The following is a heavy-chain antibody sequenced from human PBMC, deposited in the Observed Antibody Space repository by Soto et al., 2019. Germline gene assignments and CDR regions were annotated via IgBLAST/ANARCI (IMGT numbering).Heavy chain of an antibody. Sequence: LSLTCGVSGDSTRIRYWWTWLRRPPGRGLEWIGEVNQSGTSNYNPSFKSRLSLSIDRTRNQFSLSLSSMTAADKAVYYCARGGGYDSFDFRGQGIQVTVSS. CDR3: ARGGGYDSFDF. D-gene: IGHD2-15*01. CDR1: GDSTRIRYW. V-gene: IGHV4-4*02. CDR2: VNQSGTS. J-gene: IGHJ4*02.